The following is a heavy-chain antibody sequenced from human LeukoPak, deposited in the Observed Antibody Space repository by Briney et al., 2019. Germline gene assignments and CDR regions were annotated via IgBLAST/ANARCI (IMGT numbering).Heavy chain of an antibody. D-gene: IGHD2-2*01. Sequence: KPSETLSLTCTVSGGSISNGGYYWGWIRQPPGKGLEWIGSIYYSGTTYYNPSLKSRVTMSVDTSKNQFSLRLSSVTAADTAVYYCARPGGCSSTSYVPFYSYYGMDVWGQGTTVTVSS. CDR3: ARPGGCSSTSYVPFYSYYGMDV. CDR2: IYYSGTT. CDR1: GGSISNGGYY. V-gene: IGHV4-39*01. J-gene: IGHJ6*02.